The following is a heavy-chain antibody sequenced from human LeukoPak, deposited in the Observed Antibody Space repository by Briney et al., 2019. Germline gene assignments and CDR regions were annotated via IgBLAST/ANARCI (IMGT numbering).Heavy chain of an antibody. CDR1: GGSISNYH. D-gene: IGHD5-12*01. J-gene: IGHJ6*02. V-gene: IGHV4-59*01. Sequence: TSETLSLTCTVSGGSISNYHWSWIRQPPGKGLEWIGYIYNSVRTNYNPSLKSRVTISVDTSKNQLSLKLSSVTAADTAVYFCVRDLVATIDHYYYGMDVWGQGTTVTVSS. CDR2: IYNSVRT. CDR3: VRDLVATIDHYYYGMDV.